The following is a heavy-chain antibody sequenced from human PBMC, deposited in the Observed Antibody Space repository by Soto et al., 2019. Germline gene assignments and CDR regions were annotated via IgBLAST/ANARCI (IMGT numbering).Heavy chain of an antibody. CDR1: GFSLSSKGMR. J-gene: IGHJ4*02. V-gene: IGHV2-70*04. D-gene: IGHD4-17*01. Sequence: SGPTLVNPTQTLTLTCTFSGFSLSSKGMRVSWIRQPPGKALEWLARIDWDDDKFYSPSLRTRLTIPKDTSKNQVVLTMTNVDPKDTATYYCARSPGGFTVATYFFDYWGQGTLVTVS. CDR2: IDWDDDK. CDR3: ARSPGGFTVATYFFDY.